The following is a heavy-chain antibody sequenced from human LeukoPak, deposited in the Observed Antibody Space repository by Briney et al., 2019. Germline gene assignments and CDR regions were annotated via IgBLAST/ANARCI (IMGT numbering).Heavy chain of an antibody. Sequence: GGSLRLSCAASGFTFNTYTVNWVRQAPGKGLEWVSYISGSSGIIDYADSVKGRFTISRDNSKNTLYLQMNSLRAEDTAVYYCAKNGDCSGGSCSYYFDYWGQGTLVTVSS. CDR3: AKNGDCSGGSCSYYFDY. V-gene: IGHV3-48*01. CDR1: GFTFNTYT. CDR2: ISGSSGII. J-gene: IGHJ4*02. D-gene: IGHD2-15*01.